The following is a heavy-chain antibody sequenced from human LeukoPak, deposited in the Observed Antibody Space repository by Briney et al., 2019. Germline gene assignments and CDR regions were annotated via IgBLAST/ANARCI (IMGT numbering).Heavy chain of an antibody. Sequence: SETLSLTCAVYGGSFNTFYWSWIRQPPGKGLEWIGQINRYGSANYNPSLKSRVAVSLDTSKNQLSLKVTSVTAADTAVYYCARDSPYSPHDSWGQGTLVTFSS. CDR2: INRYGSA. V-gene: IGHV4-34*01. CDR3: ARDSPYSPHDS. J-gene: IGHJ4*02. CDR1: GGSFNTFY. D-gene: IGHD4-11*01.